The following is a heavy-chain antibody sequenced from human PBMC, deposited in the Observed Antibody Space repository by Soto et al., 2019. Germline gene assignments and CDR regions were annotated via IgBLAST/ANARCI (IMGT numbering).Heavy chain of an antibody. CDR3: ARDKVRVSGYDFCSGSEDYYHYGMDV. CDR1: GYTFTSYA. J-gene: IGHJ6*02. CDR2: INAGNGNT. Sequence: ASVKVSCKASGYTFTSYAMHWVRQAPGQRLEWMGWINAGNGNTKYSQKFQGRVTITRDTSASTAYMELSSLRSEDTAVYYCARDKVRVSGYDFCSGSEDYYHYGMDVWGQGTSVTVSS. V-gene: IGHV1-3*01. D-gene: IGHD3-3*01.